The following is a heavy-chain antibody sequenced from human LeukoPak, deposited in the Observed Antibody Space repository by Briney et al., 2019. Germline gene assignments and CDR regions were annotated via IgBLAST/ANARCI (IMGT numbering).Heavy chain of an antibody. CDR2: INHSGST. Sequence: SETLSLTCAVYGGSFSGYYWSWIRQPPGKGLGWIGEINHSGSTNYNPSLKSRVTISVDTSKNQFSLKLSSVTAADTAVYYCASLGLGSSWYSDYWGQGTLVTVSS. D-gene: IGHD6-13*01. CDR3: ASLGLGSSWYSDY. CDR1: GGSFSGYY. V-gene: IGHV4-34*01. J-gene: IGHJ4*02.